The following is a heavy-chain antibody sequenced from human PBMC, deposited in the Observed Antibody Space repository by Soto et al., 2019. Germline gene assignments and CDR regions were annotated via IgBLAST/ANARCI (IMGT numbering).Heavy chain of an antibody. CDR1: GFTFSDYY. J-gene: IGHJ4*02. CDR2: ISSSGTTI. Sequence: QVQLVESGGGLVKPGGSLRLSCAASGFTFSDYYMSWIRQAPGKGLEWVSYISSSGTTIFYADSLRGRFTISRDNAKKSLYLQMNSLRGEHTAVYYCAREPSNWNYCFDYWGQGTLVTVSS. V-gene: IGHV3-11*01. CDR3: AREPSNWNYCFDY. D-gene: IGHD1-7*01.